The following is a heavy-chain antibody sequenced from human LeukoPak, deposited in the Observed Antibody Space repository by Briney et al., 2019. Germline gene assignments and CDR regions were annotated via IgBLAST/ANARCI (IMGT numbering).Heavy chain of an antibody. CDR2: IDHSGST. Sequence: PSETLSLTCTVSGYSISSGYYWGWIRQPPGKGLECIGSIDHSGSTSYNPSLKSRVTISVDTSKNQFSLKVSSVTAADTAVYYCASLRPRITIFGVALGYFDYWGQGTLVTVSS. V-gene: IGHV4-38-2*02. CDR3: ASLRPRITIFGVALGYFDY. CDR1: GYSISSGYY. D-gene: IGHD3-3*01. J-gene: IGHJ4*02.